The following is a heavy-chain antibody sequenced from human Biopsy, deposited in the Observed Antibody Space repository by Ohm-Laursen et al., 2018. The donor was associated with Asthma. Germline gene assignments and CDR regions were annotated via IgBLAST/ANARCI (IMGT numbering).Heavy chain of an antibody. D-gene: IGHD1-26*01. Sequence: RSLRLSCAASGFTFSNYGMHWVRQAPGKWLDWVAVISFDGSNKNYTDSVKGRFTIPRDNSRNTLHLQMNSLRAEDTAVYYCAKDVFPGWELRRGPDYWGQGTLVTISS. CDR2: ISFDGSNK. CDR1: GFTFSNYG. V-gene: IGHV3-30*18. J-gene: IGHJ4*02. CDR3: AKDVFPGWELRRGPDY.